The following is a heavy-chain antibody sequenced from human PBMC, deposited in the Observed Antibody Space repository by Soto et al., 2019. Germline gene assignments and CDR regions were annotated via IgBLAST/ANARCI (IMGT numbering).Heavy chain of an antibody. CDR2: IYYSGST. CDR3: ARESHYGSGSS. CDR1: GGSISSGDYY. Sequence: SETLSLTCTVSGGSISSGDYYWSWIRQPPGKGLEWIGYIYYSGSTYYNPSLKSRVTISVDTSKNQFSLKLSSVTAADTEVYYCARESHYGSGSSWGQGTLVTVSS. V-gene: IGHV4-30-4*01. D-gene: IGHD3-10*01. J-gene: IGHJ5*02.